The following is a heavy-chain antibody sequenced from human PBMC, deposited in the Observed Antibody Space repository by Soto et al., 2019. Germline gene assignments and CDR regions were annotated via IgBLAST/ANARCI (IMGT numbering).Heavy chain of an antibody. J-gene: IGHJ3*01. CDR2: ISATSSST. D-gene: IGHD3-16*01. CDR1: GFTLGSPI. CDR3: ARYDAFKGFDL. Sequence: EVQLVESGGGLVKPGGPLRPSGKPPGFTLGSPILHWSRKAPGKGLEWVSSISATSSSTDFADSVTGRFTISRDNVNDSVFLQMGSLRAEDTGIYYCARYDAFKGFDLWGRGTKVIVSS. V-gene: IGHV3-21*01.